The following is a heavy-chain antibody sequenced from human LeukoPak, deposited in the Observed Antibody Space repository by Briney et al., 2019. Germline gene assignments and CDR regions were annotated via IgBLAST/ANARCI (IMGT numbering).Heavy chain of an antibody. CDR3: ARDKSGSDSARGAVIDI. CDR2: ISSSSSIM. CDR1: GFTFSSYT. J-gene: IGHJ3*02. V-gene: IGHV3-48*02. Sequence: PGGSLRLACAASGFTFSSYTINWVRKAPGKGLEWISYISSSSSIMYYADSVKGRFSISRDNAKNSLYLQMNSLRDEDTAVYYCARDKSGSDSARGAVIDICGQGAMVTVSS. D-gene: IGHD1-26*01.